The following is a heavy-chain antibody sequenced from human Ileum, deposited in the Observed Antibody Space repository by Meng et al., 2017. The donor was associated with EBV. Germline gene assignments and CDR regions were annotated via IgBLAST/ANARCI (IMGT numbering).Heavy chain of an antibody. J-gene: IGHJ4*02. CDR1: GDSVSDTNYF. Sequence: QLQLQESGPGLVKPSETLSPTCLVSGDSVSDTNYFWGWIRQPPGKGLEWIGSINSNWNTYYNPSLTSRVTMSVDTSKNQFSLKLSSVTAADTAVYYCVRVRGDFDYWGQGTLVTVSS. CDR2: INSNWNT. V-gene: IGHV4-39*07. CDR3: VRVRGDFDY. D-gene: IGHD3-10*01.